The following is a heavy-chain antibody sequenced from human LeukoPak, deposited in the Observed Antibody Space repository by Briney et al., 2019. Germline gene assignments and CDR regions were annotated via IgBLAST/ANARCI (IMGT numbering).Heavy chain of an antibody. V-gene: IGHV3-23*01. D-gene: IGHD2-15*01. Sequence: GGSLRLSCAASGFTFSSYSMNWVRQAPGKGLEWVSSISGSGDNTYYADSVKGRFTVSRDNSKNTLYLQMNSLRAEDTAVYYCAKTPGDCTGGTCYSFDYWGQGSLVTVSS. CDR2: ISGSGDNT. CDR3: AKTPGDCTGGTCYSFDY. CDR1: GFTFSSYS. J-gene: IGHJ4*02.